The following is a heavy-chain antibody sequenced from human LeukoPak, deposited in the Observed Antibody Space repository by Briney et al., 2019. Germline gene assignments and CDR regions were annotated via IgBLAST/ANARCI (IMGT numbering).Heavy chain of an antibody. J-gene: IGHJ3*02. CDR1: GYTFTGYY. CDR2: INPNSGGT. Sequence: ASVNVSCKASGYTFTGYYMHWVRQAPGQGLEWMGWINPNSGGTNYAQKFQGRVTMTRDTSISTAYMELSRLRSDDTAVYYCARDPRYSSSSKDIWGQGTMVTVSS. D-gene: IGHD6-6*01. CDR3: ARDPRYSSSSKDI. V-gene: IGHV1-2*02.